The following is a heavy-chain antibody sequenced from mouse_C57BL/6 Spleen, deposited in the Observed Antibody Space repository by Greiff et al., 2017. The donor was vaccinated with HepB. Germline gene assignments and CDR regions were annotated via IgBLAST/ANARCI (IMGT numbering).Heavy chain of an antibody. V-gene: IGHV3-1*01. J-gene: IGHJ3*01. CDR2: ISYSGST. Sequence: EVKLMESGPGMVKPSQSLSLTCTVTGYSITSGYDWHWIRHFPGNKLEWMGYISYSGSTNYNPSLKSRISITHDTSKNHFFLKLNSVTTEDTATYYCARDGEIDLGGFAYWGQGTLVTVSA. CDR1: GYSITSGYD. D-gene: IGHD4-1*01. CDR3: ARDGEIDLGGFAY.